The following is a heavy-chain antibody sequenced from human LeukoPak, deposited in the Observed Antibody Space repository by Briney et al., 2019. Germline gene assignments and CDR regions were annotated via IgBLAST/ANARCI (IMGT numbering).Heavy chain of an antibody. CDR3: AREVRFRAYFDL. D-gene: IGHD3-10*01. J-gene: IGHJ2*01. CDR2: IKQDGSEK. V-gene: IGHV3-7*01. CDR1: GFAFSSYW. Sequence: GGSLRLSCAASGFAFSSYWMSWVRQAPGKGLEWVANIKQDGSEKYSVDSVKGRFTISRDNAKNSLYLQMNSLRAEDTAVYYCAREVRFRAYFDLWGRGTLVTVSS.